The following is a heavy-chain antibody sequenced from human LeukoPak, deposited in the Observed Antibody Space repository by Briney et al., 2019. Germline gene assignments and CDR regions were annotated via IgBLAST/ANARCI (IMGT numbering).Heavy chain of an antibody. Sequence: GGSLRLSCAVSGITLSNYAMSWVRQAPGKGLEWVAGISGSGGGTHYADSVKGRFTISRDNPKNTLYLQMNNLRAGVTAVYFCAKRGVVIRVILVGFHKEAYYFDSWGQGALVTVSS. J-gene: IGHJ4*02. CDR1: GITLSNYA. D-gene: IGHD3-22*01. V-gene: IGHV3-23*01. CDR3: AKRGVVIRVILVGFHKEAYYFDS. CDR2: ISGSGGGT.